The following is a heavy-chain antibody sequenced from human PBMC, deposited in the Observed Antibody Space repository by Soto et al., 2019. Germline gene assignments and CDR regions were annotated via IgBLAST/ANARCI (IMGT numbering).Heavy chain of an antibody. CDR1: GYTFTGYY. J-gene: IGHJ3*02. CDR3: ASNYYGSGFSAFDI. CDR2: INPNSGGT. D-gene: IGHD3-10*01. V-gene: IGHV1-2*04. Sequence: ASVKVSCKASGYTFTGYYMHWVRQAPGQGLEWMGWINPNSGGTNYAQKFQGWVTMTRDTSISTAYMELSRLRSDDTAVYYCASNYYGSGFSAFDIWGQGTMVTVSS.